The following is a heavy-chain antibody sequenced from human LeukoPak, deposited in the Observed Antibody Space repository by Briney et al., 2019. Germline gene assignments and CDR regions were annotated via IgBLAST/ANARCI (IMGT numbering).Heavy chain of an antibody. CDR3: AKGGYYDILTGYYSSLFFDY. Sequence: GGSLRLSCAASGFTFSNHWMHWVRQAPGKGLEWVSVISGSGGSTYYADSVKGRFTISRDNSKNTLYLQMNSLRAEDTAVYYCAKGGYYDILTGYYSSLFFDYWGQGTLVTVSS. J-gene: IGHJ4*02. D-gene: IGHD3-9*01. CDR2: ISGSGGST. V-gene: IGHV3-23*01. CDR1: GFTFSNHW.